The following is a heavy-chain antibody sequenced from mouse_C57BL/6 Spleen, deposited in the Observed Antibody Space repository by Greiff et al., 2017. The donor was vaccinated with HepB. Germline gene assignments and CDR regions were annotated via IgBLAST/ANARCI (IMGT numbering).Heavy chain of an antibody. J-gene: IGHJ2*01. Sequence: QVQLKESGAELVKPGASVKMSCKASGYTFTSYWITWVKQRPGQGLEWIGDIYPGSGSTNYNEKFKSKATLTVDTSSSTAYMQLSSLTSEDSAVYYCARLDYYGSSYGGFDYWGQGTTLTVSS. V-gene: IGHV1-55*01. CDR1: GYTFTSYW. CDR2: IYPGSGST. D-gene: IGHD1-1*01. CDR3: ARLDYYGSSYGGFDY.